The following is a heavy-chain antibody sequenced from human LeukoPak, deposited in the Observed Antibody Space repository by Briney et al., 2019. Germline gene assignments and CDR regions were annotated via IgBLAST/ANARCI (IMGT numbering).Heavy chain of an antibody. Sequence: GGSLRLSCAASGFTFSSYGMHWVRQAPGMGLEWVAFIRYDGSNKYYADSVKGRFTISRDNSKNTLYLQMNSLRAEDTAVYDCAKAGAAAGPYWGQGTLVTVSS. V-gene: IGHV3-30*02. CDR2: IRYDGSNK. CDR1: GFTFSSYG. CDR3: AKAGAAAGPY. D-gene: IGHD6-13*01. J-gene: IGHJ4*02.